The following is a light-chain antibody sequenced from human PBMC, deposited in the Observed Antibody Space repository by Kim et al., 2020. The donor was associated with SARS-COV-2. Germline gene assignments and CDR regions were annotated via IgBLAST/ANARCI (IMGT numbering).Light chain of an antibody. Sequence: DIQMTQSPSTLSASVGDRVIITCRASEFISSWLAWYQQKPGKAPKLLIYKASSLESGVPSRFSGSGSGTEFTLTITGLQPDDLGTYYCQQYNSFPSFGQGTKLEI. CDR1: EFISSW. CDR3: QQYNSFPS. V-gene: IGKV1-5*03. J-gene: IGKJ2*01. CDR2: KAS.